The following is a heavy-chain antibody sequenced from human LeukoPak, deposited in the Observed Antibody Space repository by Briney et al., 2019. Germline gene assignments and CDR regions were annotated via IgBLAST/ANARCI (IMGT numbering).Heavy chain of an antibody. V-gene: IGHV3-7*01. Sequence: PGGSLRLSCAASGFTFNNYYMSWGRQAPGKGLEWVANIKQDGSEKYYLDSVKGRFTISRDNAKNSLYLQMNSLRAEDTAVYFCTREAAAGIDYWGQGTLVTVSS. CDR2: IKQDGSEK. CDR1: GFTFNNYY. J-gene: IGHJ4*02. CDR3: TREAAAGIDY. D-gene: IGHD6-13*01.